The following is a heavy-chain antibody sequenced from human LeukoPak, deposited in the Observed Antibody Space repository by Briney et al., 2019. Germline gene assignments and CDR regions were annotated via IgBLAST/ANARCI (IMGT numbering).Heavy chain of an antibody. V-gene: IGHV4-39*01. CDR3: ARHSGSYYQPLDY. J-gene: IGHJ4*02. CDR2: IYYSGGT. Sequence: PPETLSLTCSVSGGSVSGSSYYWGWIRQPPGKGLEWIGSIYYSGGTYYNPSLKSRVIISVDTSKNQFSLKVSSVTAADTAVYYCARHSGSYYQPLDYWGQGTLVTVSS. CDR1: GGSVSGSSYY. D-gene: IGHD1-26*01.